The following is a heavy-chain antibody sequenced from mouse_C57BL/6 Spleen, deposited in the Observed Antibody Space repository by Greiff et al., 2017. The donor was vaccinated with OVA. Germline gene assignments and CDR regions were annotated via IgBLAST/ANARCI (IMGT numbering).Heavy chain of an antibody. J-gene: IGHJ2*01. CDR3: ASGGYFYY. CDR1: GYAFSSSW. Sequence: QVQLQQSGPELVKPGASVKISCKASGYAFSSSWMNWVKQRPGKGLEWIGRIYPGDGDTNYNGKFKGKATLTADKSSSTAYMQLSSLTSEDSAVCFCASGGYFYYWGQGTTLTVSS. CDR2: IYPGDGDT. V-gene: IGHV1-82*01.